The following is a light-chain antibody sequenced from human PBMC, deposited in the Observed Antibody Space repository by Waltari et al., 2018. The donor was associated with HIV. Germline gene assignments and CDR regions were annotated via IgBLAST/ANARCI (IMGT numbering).Light chain of an antibody. CDR3: QSADITGTLGV. J-gene: IGLJ2*01. CDR1: ALPRQF. Sequence: SYELAQPPSVSVSPGQTARLTCSGAALPRQFVSWYQQKPGQAPIVVIYKDSERPSGIPERFSGFISGTTATLTISAVQAEDEADYYCQSADITGTLGVFGGGTRLTV. V-gene: IGLV3-25*03. CDR2: KDS.